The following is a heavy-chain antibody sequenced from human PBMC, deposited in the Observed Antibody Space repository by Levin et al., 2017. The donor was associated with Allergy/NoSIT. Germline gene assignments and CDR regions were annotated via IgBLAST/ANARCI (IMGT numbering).Heavy chain of an antibody. D-gene: IGHD3-3*01. V-gene: IGHV1-69*13. CDR3: ASGVVIITGDYYYYYGMDV. CDR1: GGTFSSYA. J-gene: IGHJ6*02. Sequence: SVKVSCKASGGTFSSYAISWVRQAPGQGLEWMGGIIPIFGTANYAQKFQGRVTITADESTSTAYMELSSLRSEDTAVYYCASGVVIITGDYYYYYGMDVWGQGTTVTVSS. CDR2: IIPIFGTA.